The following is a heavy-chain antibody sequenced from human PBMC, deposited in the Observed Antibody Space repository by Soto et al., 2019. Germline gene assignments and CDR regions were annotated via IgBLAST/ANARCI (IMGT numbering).Heavy chain of an antibody. J-gene: IGHJ4*02. CDR3: AKDRGYYGSGSSPPIDY. D-gene: IGHD3-10*01. V-gene: IGHV3-23*01. CDR2: ISGSGSNP. Sequence: GGSLRLSCAASGFTFSSYAMSWVRQAPGQGLEWVSAISGSGSNPYYADSVKGRFTISRDNSKNTLYLQMNSLRAEDTAVYYCAKDRGYYGSGSSPPIDYWGQGTLVTVSS. CDR1: GFTFSSYA.